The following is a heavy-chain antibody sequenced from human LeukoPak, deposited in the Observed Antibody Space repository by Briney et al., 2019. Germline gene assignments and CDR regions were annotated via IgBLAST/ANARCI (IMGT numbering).Heavy chain of an antibody. CDR3: ARGRLGYCSGGSCYSLRGAFDI. CDR2: ISAYNGNT. V-gene: IGHV1-18*01. J-gene: IGHJ3*02. Sequence: ASVKVSCKASGYTFTSYGISWVRQAPGQGLEWMGWISAYNGNTNYARKLQGRVTMTTDTSTSTAYMELRSLRSDDTAVYYCARGRLGYCSGGSCYSLRGAFDIWGQGTMVTVSS. CDR1: GYTFTSYG. D-gene: IGHD2-15*01.